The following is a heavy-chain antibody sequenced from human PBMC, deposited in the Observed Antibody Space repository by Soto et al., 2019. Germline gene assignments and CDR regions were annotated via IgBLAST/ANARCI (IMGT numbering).Heavy chain of an antibody. CDR2: IYYSGST. Sequence: QVQLQESGPGLVKPSQTLSLTCTVSGGSISSGDYYWSWIRQPPGKGLEWIGYIYYSGSTYYNPSLKSRVTISVDTSKNQFSLKLSSVTAADTAVYYCARALGYCSGGSCYSYYYYYGMDVWGQGTTVTVSS. V-gene: IGHV4-30-4*01. CDR3: ARALGYCSGGSCYSYYYYYGMDV. J-gene: IGHJ6*02. D-gene: IGHD2-15*01. CDR1: GGSISSGDYY.